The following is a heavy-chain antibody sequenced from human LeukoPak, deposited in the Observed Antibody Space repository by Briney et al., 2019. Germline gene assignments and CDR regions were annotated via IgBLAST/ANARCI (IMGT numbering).Heavy chain of an antibody. CDR1: GGSISSYY. V-gene: IGHV4-59*01. CDR2: IYYSGST. CDR3: ARDIGGATLDY. D-gene: IGHD1-26*01. J-gene: IGHJ4*02. Sequence: SGTLSLTCTVSGGSISSYYWSWIRQPPGKGLEWIGYIYYSGSTNYNPSLKSRVTISVDTSKNQFSLKLSSVTAADTAVYYCARDIGGATLDYWGQGTLVTVSS.